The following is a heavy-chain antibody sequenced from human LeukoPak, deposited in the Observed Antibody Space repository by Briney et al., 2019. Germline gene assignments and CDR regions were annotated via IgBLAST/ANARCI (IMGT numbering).Heavy chain of an antibody. CDR2: IDNAGSIT. J-gene: IGHJ4*02. CDR3: ARDNYDSSGVW. CDR1: GFTFSNYW. Sequence: GGSLRLSCAASGFTFSNYWIHWVRQAPGKGLVWVSRIDNAGSITTYADSVKGRFTISRDNAKNSLYLQMNSLRAEDTAVYYCARDNYDSSGVWWGQGTLVTVSS. V-gene: IGHV3-74*03. D-gene: IGHD3-22*01.